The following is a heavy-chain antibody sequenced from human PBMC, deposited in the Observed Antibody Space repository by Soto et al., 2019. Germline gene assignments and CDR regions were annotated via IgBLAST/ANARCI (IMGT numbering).Heavy chain of an antibody. Sequence: PGGSLRLSCAASGFTFSASGMHAMHWVRQAPGKGLEWVALIWSEGSNTYYGDSVSGCFTISRNNSKNMLYLQMNSLSAEDTAVYYCARSLQFLEWAVDSWGQGTLVTVSS. CDR1: GFTFSASG. CDR3: ARSLQFLEWAVDS. D-gene: IGHD3-3*01. V-gene: IGHV3-33*01. J-gene: IGHJ4*02. CDR2: IWSEGSNT.